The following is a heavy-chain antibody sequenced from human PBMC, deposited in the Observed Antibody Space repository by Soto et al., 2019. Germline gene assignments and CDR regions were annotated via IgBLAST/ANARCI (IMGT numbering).Heavy chain of an antibody. J-gene: IGHJ6*02. D-gene: IGHD3-10*01. CDR3: ARGQSMVRAAPGFSGMDV. CDR2: ISYDGSNK. CDR1: GFTFSSYA. V-gene: IGHV3-30-3*01. Sequence: QVQLVESGGGVVQPGRSLRLSCAASGFTFSSYAMHWVRQAPGKGLEWVAVISYDGSNKYYADSVKGRFTISRDNSKNTLYLQMNSLRAEDTAVYYCARGQSMVRAAPGFSGMDVWGQGTTVTVSS.